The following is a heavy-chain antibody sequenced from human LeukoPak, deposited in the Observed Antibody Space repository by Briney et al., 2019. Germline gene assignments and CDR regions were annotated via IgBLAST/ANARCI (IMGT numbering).Heavy chain of an antibody. V-gene: IGHV4-4*07. CDR3: ASSPMITFGGVIVIGESFDY. J-gene: IGHJ4*02. Sequence: SETLSLTCTVSGGSIRSYYWSWIRQPAGKGLEWIGRIYTSGSTNYNPSLKSRVTMSVDTSKNQFSLKLSSVTAADTAVYYCASSPMITFGGVIVIGESFDYWGQGTLVTVSS. CDR1: GGSIRSYY. D-gene: IGHD3-16*02. CDR2: IYTSGST.